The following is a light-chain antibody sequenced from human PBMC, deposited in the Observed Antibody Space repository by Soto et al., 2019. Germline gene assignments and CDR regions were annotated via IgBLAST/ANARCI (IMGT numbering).Light chain of an antibody. Sequence: DIVLTQSPATLSLSPGERATLSCRASQSVSTYVAWYQQKSGQAPRLLIHDASNRASGMPARFSGSGSGTDFTLTITSLEPEDFAVYYCQQRSNWPPTFGGGTKVEI. CDR1: QSVSTY. V-gene: IGKV3-11*01. CDR2: DAS. CDR3: QQRSNWPPT. J-gene: IGKJ4*01.